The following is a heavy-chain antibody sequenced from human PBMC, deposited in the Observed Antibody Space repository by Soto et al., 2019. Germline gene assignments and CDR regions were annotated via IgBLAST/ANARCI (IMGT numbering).Heavy chain of an antibody. V-gene: IGHV1-69*13. Sequence: GASVKVSCKASGGTFSSYAISWVRQAPGQGLEWMGGIIPIFGTANYAQKFQGRVTITADESTSTAYMELSSLRSEDTAVYYCAMRNYDFWSGYYDYWGQGTLVTVSS. CDR1: GGTFSSYA. CDR2: IIPIFGTA. D-gene: IGHD3-3*01. CDR3: AMRNYDFWSGYYDY. J-gene: IGHJ4*02.